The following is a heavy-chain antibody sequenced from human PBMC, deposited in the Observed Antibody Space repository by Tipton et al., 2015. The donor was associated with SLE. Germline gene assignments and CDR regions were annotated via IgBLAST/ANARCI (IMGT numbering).Heavy chain of an antibody. CDR2: IYHSGST. D-gene: IGHD6-13*01. V-gene: IGHV4-59*12. J-gene: IGHJ4*02. CDR3: ARIVAAAGTRYFDY. CDR1: GGSMSTYY. Sequence: TLSLTCTVSGGSMSTYYWSWIRQPPGKGLEWIGYIYHSGSTYYNPSLKSRVTISVDTSKNQFSLKLSSVTAADTAVYYCARIVAAAGTRYFDYWGQGTLVTVSS.